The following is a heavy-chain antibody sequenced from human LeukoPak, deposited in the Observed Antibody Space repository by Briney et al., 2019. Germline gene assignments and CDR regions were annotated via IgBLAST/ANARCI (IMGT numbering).Heavy chain of an antibody. CDR1: GFTFSDYY. D-gene: IGHD4-17*01. J-gene: IGHJ4*02. Sequence: GGSVRLSCADSGFTFSDYYMSWIRQAPGKGLEWVSYISSSGSTIYYADSVKGRFTISRDNAKNSLYLQMNSLRAEDTAVYYCARDLPYGDYVDYWGQGTLVTVSS. V-gene: IGHV3-11*01. CDR2: ISSSGSTI. CDR3: ARDLPYGDYVDY.